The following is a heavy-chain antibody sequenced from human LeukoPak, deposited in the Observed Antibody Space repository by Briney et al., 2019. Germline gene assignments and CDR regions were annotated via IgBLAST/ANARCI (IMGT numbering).Heavy chain of an antibody. V-gene: IGHV3-7*01. CDR1: GFPFSGYW. CDR2: IKQDGGEK. Sequence: GGSLRLSCAASGFPFSGYWLSGFRQAPGKGLEWVANIKQDGGEKYYVASVRGRSTFSGDIAKKSLYRQRNGLRAEAPAVYYCARDRGDIVVVPTANYMGVWGKGTTVTVSS. J-gene: IGHJ6*03. CDR3: ARDRGDIVVVPTANYMGV. D-gene: IGHD2-2*01.